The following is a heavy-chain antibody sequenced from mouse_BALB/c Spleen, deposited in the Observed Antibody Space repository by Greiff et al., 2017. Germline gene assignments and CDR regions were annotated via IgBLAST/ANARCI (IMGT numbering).Heavy chain of an antibody. CDR3: DRNGEAMDY. V-gene: IGHV2-2*02. CDR1: GFSLTSYG. Sequence: VQLQESGPGLVQPSQTLSISCTASGFSLTSYGVHWVRQSPGKGLEWLGVIWSGGSTDYYAAFITRLGTSKDNSTSQVFFKLNSLQANDTAIYYCDRNGEAMDYWGQGTSVTVSS. CDR2: IWSGGST. J-gene: IGHJ4*01.